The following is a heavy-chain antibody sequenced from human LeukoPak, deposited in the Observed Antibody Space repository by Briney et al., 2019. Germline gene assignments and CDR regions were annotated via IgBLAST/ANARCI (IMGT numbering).Heavy chain of an antibody. V-gene: IGHV3-48*03. D-gene: IGHD6-6*01. CDR1: GFTLSSYE. Sequence: GGSLRLSCAASGFTLSSYEMNWVRQAPGKGLEWVSYISSSGSTIYYADSVKGRLTISRDNAKNSLFLQMNSLRAEDTAVYYCARDHGYSSSPRDYFDYWGQGTLVTVSS. CDR2: ISSSGSTI. J-gene: IGHJ4*02. CDR3: ARDHGYSSSPRDYFDY.